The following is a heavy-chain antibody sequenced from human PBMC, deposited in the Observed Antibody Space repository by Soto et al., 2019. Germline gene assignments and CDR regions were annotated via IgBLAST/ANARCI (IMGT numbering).Heavy chain of an antibody. Sequence: EVQLLESGGGLVQPGGSLRLSCAASGFTFRSYAMSWVRQAPGKGPEGVSGISSSGDITYHADSVKGRFTISRDNSNKMLDLQMIRLGAEDRAVYCCAKVGGWGRVCWGQGTLVTVCS. CDR3: AKVGGWGRVC. D-gene: IGHD3-16*01. CDR2: ISSSGDIT. CDR1: GFTFRSYA. V-gene: IGHV3-23*01. J-gene: IGHJ4*02.